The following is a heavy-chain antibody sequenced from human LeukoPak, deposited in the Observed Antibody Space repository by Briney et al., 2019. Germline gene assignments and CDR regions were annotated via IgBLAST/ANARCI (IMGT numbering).Heavy chain of an antibody. CDR2: IYYSGST. Sequence: SETLSLTCTVSGGSISSSSYYWGWIRQPPGKGLEWIGNIYYSGSTYYNPSLKSRVTISVDTSKKQLSLRLSSVTAADTAVYYCAKEAPTDYAFDIWGQGTMVTVSS. J-gene: IGHJ3*02. CDR1: GGSISSSSYY. D-gene: IGHD3/OR15-3a*01. CDR3: AKEAPTDYAFDI. V-gene: IGHV4-39*07.